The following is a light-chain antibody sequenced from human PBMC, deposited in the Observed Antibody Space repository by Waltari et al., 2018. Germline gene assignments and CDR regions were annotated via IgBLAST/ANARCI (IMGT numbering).Light chain of an antibody. CDR2: DTS. CDR3: LLSYSGVRLYWV. CDR1: TGAVPSGHH. J-gene: IGLJ3*02. Sequence: QAVVTQEPSLTVSPGGTVTLTCGSSTGAVPSGHHPYWFQQKTGQAPRTLIYDTSDKHSWTPARFSGSLLGGKAALTLSGAQSEDEADYYCLLSYSGVRLYWVFGGGTKLTVL. V-gene: IGLV7-46*01.